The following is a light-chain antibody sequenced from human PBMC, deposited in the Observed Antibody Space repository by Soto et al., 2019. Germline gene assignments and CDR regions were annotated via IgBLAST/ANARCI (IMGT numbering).Light chain of an antibody. CDR2: SAS. Sequence: DIQMTQSPSSLSASVGDRVTITCRAGQSIGGYLKWYQQIPGKAPKLLIYSASSLQSGVPSRFSGSGSGTDFTLTISSLQPEDFATYYCRQTYSTPYTFGQGTKLDIK. V-gene: IGKV1-39*01. J-gene: IGKJ2*01. CDR1: QSIGGY. CDR3: RQTYSTPYT.